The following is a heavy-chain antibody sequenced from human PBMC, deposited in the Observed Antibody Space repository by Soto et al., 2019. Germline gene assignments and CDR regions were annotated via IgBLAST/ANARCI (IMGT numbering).Heavy chain of an antibody. CDR3: ARTTAVPNTLRSRYFFDY. V-gene: IGHV4-61*01. Sequence: SETLSLTCTVSVDSISGGNYYWTWIRQHPGRGLEWIGYIYYTGTTHYSPSLQSRVTMSVDLSKNQFSLRLSSVTTADTALYYCARTTAVPNTLRSRYFFDYWGQGTLVTVS. J-gene: IGHJ4*02. CDR2: IYYTGTT. D-gene: IGHD4-17*01. CDR1: VDSISGGNYY.